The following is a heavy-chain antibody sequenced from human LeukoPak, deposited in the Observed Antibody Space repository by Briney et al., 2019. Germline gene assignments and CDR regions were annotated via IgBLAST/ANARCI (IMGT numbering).Heavy chain of an antibody. CDR1: GGTFSSYA. CDR3: ARGFGELLPFDY. J-gene: IGHJ4*02. Sequence: ASVKVSCKASGGTFSSYAISWVRQAPGQGLEWMGGIIPIFGTANYAQKFQGRVKITADESTSTAYMELSSLRSEDTAVYYCARGFGELLPFDYWGQGTLVTVSS. CDR2: IIPIFGTA. D-gene: IGHD3-10*01. V-gene: IGHV1-69*13.